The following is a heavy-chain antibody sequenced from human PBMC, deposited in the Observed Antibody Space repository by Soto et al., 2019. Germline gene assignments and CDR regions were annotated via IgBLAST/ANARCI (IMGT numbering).Heavy chain of an antibody. Sequence: QVQLVQSGTEVKKPGASVKVSCKASGYTFRSYGISWVRQAPGQGLEWMGWISGYNGNTHYSQKFQGKFTMTTDTSTSTAYMELRNLRSDDTAVYYCAKADSNYAGRFSYYYMDVWGTGTMVTVSS. D-gene: IGHD4-4*01. V-gene: IGHV1-18*01. J-gene: IGHJ6*03. CDR3: AKADSNYAGRFSYYYMDV. CDR2: ISGYNGNT. CDR1: GYTFRSYG.